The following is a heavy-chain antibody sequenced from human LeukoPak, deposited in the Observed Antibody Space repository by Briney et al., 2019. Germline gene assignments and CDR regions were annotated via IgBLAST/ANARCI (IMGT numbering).Heavy chain of an antibody. J-gene: IGHJ4*02. V-gene: IGHV4-34*01. CDR1: GGSFSGYY. CDR2: INHSGST. Sequence: PSETLSLTCAVYGGSFSGYYWSWIRQPPGKGLEGIGEINHSGSTNYNPSLKSRVTISVDTSKNQFSLKLSSVTAADTAVYYCARVRYSSSWSLDYWGQGTLVTVSS. CDR3: ARVRYSSSWSLDY. D-gene: IGHD6-13*01.